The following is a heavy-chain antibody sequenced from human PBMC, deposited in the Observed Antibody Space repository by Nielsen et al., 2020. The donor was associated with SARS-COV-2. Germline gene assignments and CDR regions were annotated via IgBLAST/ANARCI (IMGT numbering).Heavy chain of an antibody. CDR1: GYTFTSYY. V-gene: IGHV1-46*01. J-gene: IGHJ4*02. CDR3: ARDRGDYGDYGH. CDR2: INPSGGST. Sequence: ASVKVSCKASGYTFTSYYMHWVRQAPGHGLEWMGIINPSGGSTSYAQKFQGRVTKTRDTSTSTVYMELSSLRSEDTAVYYCARDRGDYGDYGHWGQGTLVTVSS. D-gene: IGHD4-17*01.